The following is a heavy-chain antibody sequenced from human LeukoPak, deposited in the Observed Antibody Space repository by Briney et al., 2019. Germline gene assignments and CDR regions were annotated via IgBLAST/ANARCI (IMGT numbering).Heavy chain of an antibody. D-gene: IGHD2-2*01. CDR1: GGTFSSYA. Sequence: ASVKVSCKASGGTFSSYAISWVRQAPGQGLEWMGGIIPIFGTANYAQKFQGRVTITADESTSTAYMELSSLRSEDTAVYYCARVGLGYCSSTSCYFDYWGQGTLVIVSS. J-gene: IGHJ4*02. CDR2: IIPIFGTA. V-gene: IGHV1-69*13. CDR3: ARVGLGYCSSTSCYFDY.